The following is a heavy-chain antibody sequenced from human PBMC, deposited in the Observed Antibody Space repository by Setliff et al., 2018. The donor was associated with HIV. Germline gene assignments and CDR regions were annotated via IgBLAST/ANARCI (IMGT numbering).Heavy chain of an antibody. V-gene: IGHV1-18*01. D-gene: IGHD4-17*01. Sequence: ASVKVSCKASGYNLVSYDISWVRQAPGQGLEWMGWISGYNGNTNYAEKLQGRVTMTTGTSTSTVYMELRGLRSDDTAIYHCARVPNRGEYYYYYYYMDVWGKGTTVTVSS. CDR3: ARVPNRGEYYYYYYYMDV. J-gene: IGHJ6*03. CDR2: ISGYNGNT. CDR1: GYNLVSYD.